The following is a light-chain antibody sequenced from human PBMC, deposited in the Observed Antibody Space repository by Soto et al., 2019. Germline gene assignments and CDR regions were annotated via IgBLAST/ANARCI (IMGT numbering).Light chain of an antibody. CDR2: GAS. CDR1: QRLSSN. V-gene: IGKV3-15*01. CDR3: QQYNHWPRT. J-gene: IGKJ1*01. Sequence: EIVLTQSPGTLSLSPGERATLSCRASQRLSSNYLAWFQQKPGQAPRLLISGASTRATGIPARFSGSGSGTEFTLTISSLQSEDFAVYFCQQYNHWPRTFGQGTKVDIK.